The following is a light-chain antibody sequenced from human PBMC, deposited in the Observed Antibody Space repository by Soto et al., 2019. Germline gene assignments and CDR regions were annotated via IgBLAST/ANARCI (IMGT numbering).Light chain of an antibody. Sequence: DIRLTQSPSTLSASVADRVTITCRASQSITARLAWYQQKPGKAPKLLIYDASILERGVPSRFSGSGSGTEFTLTISTLQPDDFDTYYCQQYNTFSLTFGGGTKVDIK. J-gene: IGKJ4*01. CDR3: QQYNTFSLT. V-gene: IGKV1-5*01. CDR2: DAS. CDR1: QSITAR.